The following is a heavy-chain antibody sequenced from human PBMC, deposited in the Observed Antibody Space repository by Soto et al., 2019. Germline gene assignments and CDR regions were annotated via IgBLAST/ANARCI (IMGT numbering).Heavy chain of an antibody. CDR2: INADGGST. V-gene: IGHV3-74*01. CDR1: GFTFERYW. J-gene: IGHJ4*02. CDR3: IKVLTRGVGVPRFYFDS. D-gene: IGHD3-9*01. Sequence: PGGSLRLSCAASGFTFERYWMHWIRQAPGRGLMWVSRINADGGSTHYADSVRGRFTISRDNAKNTLFLQLNSLRVEDTAIYYCIKVLTRGVGVPRFYFDSWGQGTLVTVSS.